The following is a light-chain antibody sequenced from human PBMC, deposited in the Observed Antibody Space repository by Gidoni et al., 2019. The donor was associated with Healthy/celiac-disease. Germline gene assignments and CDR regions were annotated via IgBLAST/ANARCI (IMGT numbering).Light chain of an antibody. V-gene: IGLV3-1*01. CDR1: KLGDKY. CDR3: QAWDSSRGV. Sequence: SYELTQPPSVSVSPGQTATITCSGDKLGDKYACWYQQKPGQSPVLVIYQVSKRPSGIPERFSGSNSGNTATLTISGTQAMDEADYYCQAWDSSRGVFGGGTKLTVL. CDR2: QVS. J-gene: IGLJ2*01.